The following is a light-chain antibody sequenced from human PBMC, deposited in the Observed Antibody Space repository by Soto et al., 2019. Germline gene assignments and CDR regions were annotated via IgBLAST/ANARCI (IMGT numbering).Light chain of an antibody. CDR3: QHYNTYPWT. CDR2: AAS. CDR1: RDVGSD. Sequence: QMTQSPSSLSASVGDKIIITCRASRDVGSDVSWYQQKPGQAPKLLIYAASNLYTGVPSRFSGSRSGTEFTLTISSLQPGDFATYYCQHYNTYPWTFGQGTKVDI. V-gene: IGKV1-17*01. J-gene: IGKJ1*01.